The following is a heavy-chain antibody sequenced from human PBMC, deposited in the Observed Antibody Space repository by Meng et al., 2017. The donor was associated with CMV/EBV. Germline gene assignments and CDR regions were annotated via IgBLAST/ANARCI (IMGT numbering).Heavy chain of an antibody. J-gene: IGHJ4*02. CDR3: ARGGIAAAGLH. CDR2: IYYSGST. Sequence: LQMQESGPGLVQPSETLSLPCTVSGGSISSSSYYWGWIRQPPGKGLEWIGSIYYSGSTYYNPSLKSRVTISVDTSKNQFSLKLSSVTAADTAVYYCARGGIAAAGLHWGQGTLGHRLL. CDR1: GGSISSSSYY. V-gene: IGHV4-39*07. D-gene: IGHD6-13*01.